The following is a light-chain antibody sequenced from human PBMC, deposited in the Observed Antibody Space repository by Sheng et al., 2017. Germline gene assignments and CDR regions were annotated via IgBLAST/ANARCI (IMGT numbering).Light chain of an antibody. J-gene: IGLJ1*01. V-gene: IGLV3-1*01. CDR2: QDT. CDR1: NLGDKY. Sequence: SYELTQPPSVSVSPGQTASITCSGDNLGDKYVCWYQQKPGQSPVLVIYQDTKRPSGIPERFSGSNSGNTATLTISGTQALDEADYYCQAWERSSAYVFGTGTTVTVL. CDR3: QAWERSSAYV.